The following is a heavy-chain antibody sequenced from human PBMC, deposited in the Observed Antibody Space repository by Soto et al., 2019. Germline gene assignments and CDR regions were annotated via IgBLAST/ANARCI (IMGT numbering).Heavy chain of an antibody. Sequence: GASLKISCRTSGYRFTSYWIAWVRQMPGKGLEWMGIIFPSDSDTRYSPSFQGQVTISADRSTSTVFLQWASLKASDTAVYFCARKDKSGCFNRFDPWGQGPLVTVSS. CDR2: IFPSDSDT. CDR1: GYRFTSYW. CDR3: ARKDKSGCFNRFDP. V-gene: IGHV5-51*01. D-gene: IGHD3-22*01. J-gene: IGHJ5*02.